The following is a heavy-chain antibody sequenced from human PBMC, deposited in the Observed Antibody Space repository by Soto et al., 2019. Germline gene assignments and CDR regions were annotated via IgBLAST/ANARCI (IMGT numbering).Heavy chain of an antibody. V-gene: IGHV4-34*01. Sequence: SETLSLTCAVYGGSFSGYYWIWIRQPPVNGLEFIGEINHILSTNYNPSLKSRFTISLYTSKNHFSLKLISLTAADTSVYYCSRRLENWFDPWGQGTLVTVSS. J-gene: IGHJ5*02. CDR3: SRRLENWFDP. CDR1: GGSFSGYY. CDR2: INHILST.